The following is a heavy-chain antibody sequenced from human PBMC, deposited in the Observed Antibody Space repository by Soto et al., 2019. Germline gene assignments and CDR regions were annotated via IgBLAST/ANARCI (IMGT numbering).Heavy chain of an antibody. D-gene: IGHD4-4*01. CDR3: ATTTADYSNDPSHYNWFDP. CDR1: GGTFSSYA. J-gene: IGHJ5*02. V-gene: IGHV1-69*01. Sequence: QVQLVQSGAEVKKPGSSVKVSCKASGGTFSSYAISWVRQAPGQGLEWMGGIIPIFGTANYAQKFQGRVTITADESTSTAYMELSSPRSEDTAVDYCATTTADYSNDPSHYNWFDPWGQGTLVTVSS. CDR2: IIPIFGTA.